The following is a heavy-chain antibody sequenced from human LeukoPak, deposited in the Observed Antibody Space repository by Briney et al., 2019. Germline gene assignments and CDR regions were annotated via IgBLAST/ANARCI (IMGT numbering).Heavy chain of an antibody. Sequence: GSSVKVSCKASGGTFSNYTISWVRQAPGQGLEWVGGIIPIFGTANYAQKFQGRVTITTDESTSTAYMELSGLRSEDTAVYYCARGRLDSGYDLSVPLSFVYWGQGTLVIVSS. CDR1: GGTFSNYT. CDR2: IIPIFGTA. J-gene: IGHJ4*02. CDR3: ARGRLDSGYDLSVPLSFVY. V-gene: IGHV1-69*05. D-gene: IGHD5-12*01.